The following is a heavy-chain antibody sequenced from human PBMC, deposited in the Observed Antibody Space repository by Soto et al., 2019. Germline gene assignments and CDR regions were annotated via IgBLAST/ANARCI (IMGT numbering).Heavy chain of an antibody. CDR2: IYHIGST. Sequence: PSETLSLTCAVSGGSIISGCYSWSWIRQPPGKGLEWIGYIYHIGSTYYNPSLKSRATISVDRSKNQFSLKLSSVTAADTAVYYCASAGYSYGYTEYYGMDVWGPGTTVTVSS. CDR3: ASAGYSYGYTEYYGMDV. D-gene: IGHD5-18*01. CDR1: GGSIISGCYS. J-gene: IGHJ6*02. V-gene: IGHV4-30-2*02.